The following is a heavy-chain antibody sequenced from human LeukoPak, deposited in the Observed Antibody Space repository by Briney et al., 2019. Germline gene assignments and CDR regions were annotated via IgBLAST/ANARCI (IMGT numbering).Heavy chain of an antibody. D-gene: IGHD5-24*01. V-gene: IGHV4-39*01. Sequence: PSETLSLTCTVSGGSISSYYWSWIRQPPGKGLEWIGSIYYSGSTYYNPSLKSRVTISVDTSKNQFSLKLSSVTAADTAVYYCARHARNWYYFDYWGQGTLVTVSS. CDR3: ARHARNWYYFDY. J-gene: IGHJ4*02. CDR1: GGSISSYY. CDR2: IYYSGST.